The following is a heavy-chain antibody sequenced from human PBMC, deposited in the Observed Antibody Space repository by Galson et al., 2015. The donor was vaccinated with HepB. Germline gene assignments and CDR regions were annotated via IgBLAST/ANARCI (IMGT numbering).Heavy chain of an antibody. J-gene: IGHJ4*02. D-gene: IGHD2/OR15-2a*01. CDR1: GFSLSSGRVG. CDR2: ISPNDEK. V-gene: IGHV2-26*01. CDR3: ARKHGEYCDDGTCYYFDN. Sequence: PALVKPTQTLTLTCTVFGFSLSSGRVGVSWIRQPPGKALEWLAHISPNDEKSYSTSLKSRLTISKDTSKSQVVLTMTNMDPVDTATYYCARKHGEYCDDGTCYYFDNWGQGTPVTVSS.